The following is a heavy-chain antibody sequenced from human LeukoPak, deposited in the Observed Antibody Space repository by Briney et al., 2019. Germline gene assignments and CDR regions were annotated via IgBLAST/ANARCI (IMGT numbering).Heavy chain of an antibody. CDR1: GGSISSGGYY. V-gene: IGHV4-31*03. J-gene: IGHJ4*02. D-gene: IGHD3-22*01. CDR3: ARVTYYYDSSGYYSILDY. Sequence: SETLSHTCTVSGGSISSGGYYWSWIRQHPGKGLEWIGYIYYSGSTYYNPSLKSRVTISVDTSKNQFSLKLSSVTAADTAVYYCARVTYYYDSSGYYSILDYWGQGTLVTVSS. CDR2: IYYSGST.